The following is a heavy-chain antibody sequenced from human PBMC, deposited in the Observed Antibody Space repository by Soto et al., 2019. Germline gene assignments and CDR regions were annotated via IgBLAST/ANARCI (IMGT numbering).Heavy chain of an antibody. CDR1: GFTFSNYE. D-gene: IGHD6-13*01. J-gene: IGHJ6*03. V-gene: IGHV3-64*01. CDR3: ARRGYGSRWPNVYMDV. CDR2: ISNNGAHT. Sequence: ESGGGLVQPGGSLRLSCAASGFTFSNYEMHWVRQAPGKGLEYVSGISNNGAHTDYAKSVKGRFTISRDNSENTLYLQRGSLRAEDMALYYCARRGYGSRWPNVYMDVWGKGTTVTVSS.